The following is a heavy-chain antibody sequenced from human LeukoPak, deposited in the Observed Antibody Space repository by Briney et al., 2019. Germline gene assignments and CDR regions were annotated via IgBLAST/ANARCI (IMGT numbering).Heavy chain of an antibody. CDR1: GFTFSSYA. V-gene: IGHV3-23*01. CDR2: ISGSGGST. D-gene: IGHD3-3*01. Sequence: GGSLRLSCAASGFTFSSYAMSWVRQAPGKGLEWVSAISGSGGSTYYADSVKGRFTISRDNSKNSLYLQMNSLRAEDTAVYYCARVREYDFWSGYRGYFDYWGQGTLVTVSS. J-gene: IGHJ4*02. CDR3: ARVREYDFWSGYRGYFDY.